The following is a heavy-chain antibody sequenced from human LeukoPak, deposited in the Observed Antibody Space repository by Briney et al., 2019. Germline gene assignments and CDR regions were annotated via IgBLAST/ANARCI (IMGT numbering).Heavy chain of an antibody. Sequence: PGGSLRLSCAASGFTFSSSAMTWVRQAPGKGLEWVSDISGSGDITYYADSVKGRFTISRDNSKNTLYLQMNSLRAEDTAVYYCARLVVVPGTTWMKEIQYWGQGTLVTVSS. J-gene: IGHJ1*01. V-gene: IGHV3-23*01. CDR2: ISGSGDIT. D-gene: IGHD2-2*01. CDR1: GFTFSSSA. CDR3: ARLVVVPGTTWMKEIQY.